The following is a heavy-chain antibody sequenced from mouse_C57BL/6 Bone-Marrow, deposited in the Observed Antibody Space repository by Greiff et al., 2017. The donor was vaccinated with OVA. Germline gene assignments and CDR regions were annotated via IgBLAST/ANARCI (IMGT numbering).Heavy chain of an antibody. CDR1: GFTFSSYG. D-gene: IGHD2-1*01. V-gene: IGHV5-6*01. CDR2: ISSGGSYT. CDR3: ARTPIYYGNPHAMDY. Sequence: EVQGVESGGDLVKPGGSLKLSCAASGFTFSSYGMSWVRQTPDKRLEWVATISSGGSYTYYPDSVKGRFTISRDNAKNTLYLQMSSLKSEDTAMYYCARTPIYYGNPHAMDYWGQGTSVTVSS. J-gene: IGHJ4*01.